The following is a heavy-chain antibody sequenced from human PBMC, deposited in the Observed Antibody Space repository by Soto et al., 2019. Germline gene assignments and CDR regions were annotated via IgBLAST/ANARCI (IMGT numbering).Heavy chain of an antibody. CDR2: IGRTNA. J-gene: IGHJ4*02. CDR1: GISFSDYY. V-gene: IGHV3-11*06. CDR3: ATSGRNDYSPLDH. Sequence: LRLSCAGSGISFSDYYLNWIRQAPGKGLEWIAYIGRTNAHYADSVKGRFTISRDNARNSLYLQMDSLRAEDTAVYYCATSGRNDYSPLDHWGQGTLVTVS. D-gene: IGHD3-16*01.